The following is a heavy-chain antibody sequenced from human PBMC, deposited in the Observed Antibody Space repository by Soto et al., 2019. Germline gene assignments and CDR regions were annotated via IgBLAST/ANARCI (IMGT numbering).Heavy chain of an antibody. CDR3: ARATASQSITGHNGWFDP. J-gene: IGHJ5*02. V-gene: IGHV4-30-4*01. CDR1: GGSISSGDYY. CDR2: IYYSGST. Sequence: QVQLQESGPGLVKPSQTLSLTCTVSGGSISSGDYYWSWIRQPPGKGLEWIGYIYYSGSTYYNPPLKSRVTISVDTSKNQFSLKLSSVTAADTAVYYCARATASQSITGHNGWFDPWGQGTLVTVSS. D-gene: IGHD1-20*01.